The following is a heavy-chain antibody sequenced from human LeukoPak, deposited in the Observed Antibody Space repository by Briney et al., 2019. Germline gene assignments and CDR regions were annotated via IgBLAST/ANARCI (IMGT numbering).Heavy chain of an antibody. CDR1: GFTFSSYV. J-gene: IGHJ4*02. CDR3: AKVGGGGYPYYFDY. CDR2: ITDSGGDT. D-gene: IGHD3-22*01. V-gene: IGHV3-23*01. Sequence: GGSLRLSCAAYGFTFSSYVMSWVRQAPGKGLEWVSAITDSGGDTYYADSVKGRFTISRDNSKNTLYLQMNSLRAEDTAVFYCAKVGGGGYPYYFDYWGQGTLVTVSS.